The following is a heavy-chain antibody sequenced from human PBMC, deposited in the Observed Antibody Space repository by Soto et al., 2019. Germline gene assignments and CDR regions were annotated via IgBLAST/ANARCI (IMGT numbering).Heavy chain of an antibody. Sequence: GGSLGLSCATSGFTFSNYAMSWVRQAPGEWLEGVSAISGMGDQTFDIGSVKGRFSISKDSSKNTLYLQMTSLRAEETALYYCAKEDNSGMAVTTFDYWGQGALVTVSS. CDR2: ISGMGDQT. CDR1: GFTFSNYA. D-gene: IGHD4-4*01. V-gene: IGHV3-23*01. J-gene: IGHJ4*02. CDR3: AKEDNSGMAVTTFDY.